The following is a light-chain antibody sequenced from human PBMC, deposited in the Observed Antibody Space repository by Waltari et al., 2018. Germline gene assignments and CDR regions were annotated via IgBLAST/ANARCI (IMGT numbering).Light chain of an antibody. V-gene: IGKV3-11*01. CDR2: DAS. CDR3: QQRQRWPLT. J-gene: IGKJ4*01. CDR1: QSVSIY. Sequence: EIVLTQSPATLSLSPGERATLSCRASQSVSIYVVRYQQKPGQAPRLLIYDASNRATGTPARFSGSGSGTDFTLTISSLEPEDVAVYYCQQRQRWPLTFGGGTRVEIK.